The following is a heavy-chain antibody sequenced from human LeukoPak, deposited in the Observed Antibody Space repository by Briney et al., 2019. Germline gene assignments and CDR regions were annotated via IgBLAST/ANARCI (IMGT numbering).Heavy chain of an antibody. V-gene: IGHV5-51*01. D-gene: IGHD3-22*01. CDR3: GRAYYYDSSGYLYYFDY. J-gene: IGHJ4*02. Sequence: GESLEISCKGSGYSFTSYWIGWVRQMPGKGLEWMGIIYPGDSDTRYSPSFQGQVTISADKSISTAYLQWSSLKASDTAMYYCGRAYYYDSSGYLYYFDYWGQGTLVTVSS. CDR2: IYPGDSDT. CDR1: GYSFTSYW.